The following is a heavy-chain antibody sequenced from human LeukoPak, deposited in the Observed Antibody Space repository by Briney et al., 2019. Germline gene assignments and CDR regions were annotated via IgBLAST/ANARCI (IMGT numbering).Heavy chain of an antibody. Sequence: ASVKVSCKASGYTFTGYYMHWVRQAPGQGLEWMGWISAYNGNTNYAQKLQGRVTMTTDTSTSTAYMELRSLRSDDTAVYYCARGPSCSGGSCYRNWFDPWGQGTLVTVSS. D-gene: IGHD2-15*01. V-gene: IGHV1-18*04. CDR2: ISAYNGNT. J-gene: IGHJ5*02. CDR3: ARGPSCSGGSCYRNWFDP. CDR1: GYTFTGYY.